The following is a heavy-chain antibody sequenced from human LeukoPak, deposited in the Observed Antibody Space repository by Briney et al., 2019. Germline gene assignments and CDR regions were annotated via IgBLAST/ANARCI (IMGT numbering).Heavy chain of an antibody. J-gene: IGHJ4*02. D-gene: IGHD6-6*01. CDR3: ARLTRLSTSPDRYYLDY. Sequence: PSETLSLTCTVSGDSISSYYWSWFRQPPGKGLEWIGYIYTSGGTNYIPSLKGRVTISIDTSKNQFSLKLSSVTAADSAVYYCARLTRLSTSPDRYYLDYWGQGTLVTVSS. CDR2: IYTSGGT. V-gene: IGHV4-4*09. CDR1: GDSISSYY.